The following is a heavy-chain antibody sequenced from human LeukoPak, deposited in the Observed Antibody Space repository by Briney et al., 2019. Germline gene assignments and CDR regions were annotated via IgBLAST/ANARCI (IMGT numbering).Heavy chain of an antibody. Sequence: PGGSLRLSCAASGFTFSSYAMSWVRQAPGKGLEWVSAINGSGGSTYYADSVKGRFTISRDNSKNTLYLQMNSLRAEDTAVYYCAKDRRIVVVVAATPGADYWGQGTLVTVSS. J-gene: IGHJ4*02. D-gene: IGHD2-15*01. CDR1: GFTFSSYA. V-gene: IGHV3-23*01. CDR2: INGSGGST. CDR3: AKDRRIVVVVAATPGADY.